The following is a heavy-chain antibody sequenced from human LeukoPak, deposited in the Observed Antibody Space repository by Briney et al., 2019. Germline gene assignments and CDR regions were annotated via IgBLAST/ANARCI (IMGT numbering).Heavy chain of an antibody. CDR3: ARGGPGRGSYSP. CDR2: IYYSGST. CDR1: GGSISSYY. J-gene: IGHJ4*02. Sequence: SSETLSLTCTVSGGSISSYYWSWLRQPPGKGLEWIGYIYYSGSTNYNPSLKSRVTISVDTSKNQFSLKLSSVTAADTAVYYCARGGPGRGSYSPWGQGTLVTVSS. V-gene: IGHV4-59*01. D-gene: IGHD3-16*01.